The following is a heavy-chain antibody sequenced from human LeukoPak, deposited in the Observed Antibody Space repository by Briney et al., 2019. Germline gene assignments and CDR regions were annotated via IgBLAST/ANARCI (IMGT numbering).Heavy chain of an antibody. CDR3: ARAAVIVVVITTYNWFDP. D-gene: IGHD3-22*01. CDR2: INHSGST. Sequence: SEALSLTCAVYGGSFSGYYWSWIRQPPGKGLEWIGEINHSGSTNYNPSLKSRVTISVDTSKNQFSLKLSSVTAADTAVYYCARAAVIVVVITTYNWFDPWGQGTLVTVSS. CDR1: GGSFSGYY. V-gene: IGHV4-34*01. J-gene: IGHJ5*02.